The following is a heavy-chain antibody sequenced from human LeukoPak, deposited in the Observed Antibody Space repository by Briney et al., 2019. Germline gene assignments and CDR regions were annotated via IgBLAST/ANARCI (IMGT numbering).Heavy chain of an antibody. V-gene: IGHV3-74*01. Sequence: GGSLRLSCAASEFTFSSYWMHWVRQAPGKGLVWVSRINSDGSSTSYADSVKGRFTISRDNAKNTLYLQMNSLRAEDTAVYYCARMRRYEDPDAFDIWGQGTMVTVSS. CDR3: ARMRRYEDPDAFDI. D-gene: IGHD1-1*01. CDR1: EFTFSSYW. CDR2: INSDGSST. J-gene: IGHJ3*02.